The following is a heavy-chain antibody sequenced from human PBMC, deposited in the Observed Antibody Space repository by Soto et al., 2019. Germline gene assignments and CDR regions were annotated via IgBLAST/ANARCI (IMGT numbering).Heavy chain of an antibody. J-gene: IGHJ4*02. CDR1: GYTFTSYD. CDR3: ARRGVFFFAAPTNPFDD. V-gene: IGHV1-8*01. D-gene: IGHD3-10*01. Sequence: QVQLVQSGAEVKKPGASVKISCKASGYTFTSYDINWVRQATGQGLEWMGWRNPNSGNTGYAQKLQGRVIMTRNTSISTAYMEVSSLRSEDTAVYYCARRGVFFFAAPTNPFDDWGQGTLVTVSS. CDR2: RNPNSGNT.